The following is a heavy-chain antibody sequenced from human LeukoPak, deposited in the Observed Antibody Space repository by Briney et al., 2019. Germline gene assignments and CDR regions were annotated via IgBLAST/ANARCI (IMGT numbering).Heavy chain of an antibody. CDR3: VRDWDHFDFDS. D-gene: IGHD3-9*01. CDR1: GFTFSNYW. CDR2: IKGDGSHP. V-gene: IGHV3-74*01. Sequence: PGGSLRLSCAAAGFTFSNYWMHWARQARGKGLVSVSRIKGDGSHPIYADSVKGRFTISRHNAKNPLYLQMRSLRAEDTAVYYCVRDWDHFDFDSWGQGTLVKVSS. J-gene: IGHJ5*01.